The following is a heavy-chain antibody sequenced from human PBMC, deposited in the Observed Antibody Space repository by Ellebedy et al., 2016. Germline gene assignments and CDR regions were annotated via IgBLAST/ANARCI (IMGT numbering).Heavy chain of an antibody. J-gene: IGHJ4*02. Sequence: GESLKISCAASGFTFSSYAMSWVRQAPGKGLEWVSAISGSGGSTYYADSVKGRFTISRDNSKNTLYLQMNSLRAEDTAVYYCAKDLRYSNYGRGDWGQGTLVTVSS. CDR2: ISGSGGST. CDR3: AKDLRYSNYGRGD. D-gene: IGHD4-11*01. V-gene: IGHV3-23*01. CDR1: GFTFSSYA.